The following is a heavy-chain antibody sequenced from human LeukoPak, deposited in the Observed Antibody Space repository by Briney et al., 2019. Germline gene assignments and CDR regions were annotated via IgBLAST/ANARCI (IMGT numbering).Heavy chain of an antibody. Sequence: ASVKVSCKASGYTFTSYDINWVRQATGQGLEWMGWMNPNSGNTGYAQKFQGRVTMTRNTSISTAYMELSSLRSEDTAVYYCARGQWAAAGLPFDYWGQGTLVTVSS. V-gene: IGHV1-8*01. CDR2: MNPNSGNT. D-gene: IGHD6-13*01. CDR1: GYTFTSYD. CDR3: ARGQWAAAGLPFDY. J-gene: IGHJ4*02.